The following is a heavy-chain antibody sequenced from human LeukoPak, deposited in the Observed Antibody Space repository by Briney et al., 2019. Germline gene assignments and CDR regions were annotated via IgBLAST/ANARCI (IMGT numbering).Heavy chain of an antibody. D-gene: IGHD5-24*01. J-gene: IGHJ5*02. CDR2: INPNSGGT. V-gene: IGHV1-2*02. Sequence: ASVKVSCMASGYTFIGYYMHCVRQAPGQGLEWMGWINPNSGGTNYAQKFQGRVTMTRDTSISTAYMELSRLRSDDTAVYYCARDKLEISELNWCDPWGQGTLVTVSS. CDR1: GYTFIGYY. CDR3: ARDKLEISELNWCDP.